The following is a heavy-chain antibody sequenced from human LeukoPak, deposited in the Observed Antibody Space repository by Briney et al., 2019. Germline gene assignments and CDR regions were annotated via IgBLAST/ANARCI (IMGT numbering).Heavy chain of an antibody. J-gene: IGHJ5*02. D-gene: IGHD2-21*01. CDR3: ARTRRIHWFDP. CDR1: GYTFTSYD. V-gene: IGHV1-8*03. CDR2: MNPNSGNT. Sequence: ASVKVSCKASGYTFTSYDINWVRQATGQGLEWMGWMNPNSGNTGYAQKFQGRVTIARNTSISTAYKELSSLRSEDTAVYYCARTRRIHWFDPWGQGTLVTVSS.